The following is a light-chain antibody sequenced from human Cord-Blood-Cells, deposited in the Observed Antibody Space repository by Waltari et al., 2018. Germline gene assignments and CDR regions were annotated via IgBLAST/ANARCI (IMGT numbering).Light chain of an antibody. CDR3: QQYGSSPRT. J-gene: IGKJ1*01. CDR1: QSVSSSY. V-gene: IGKV3-20*01. CDR2: GAS. Sequence: EIVLTHSPGTLYLSPGERAPLSCRASQSVSSSYLAWYQQKPGQAPRLLIYGASSRATGIPDRFSGSGSGTDFTLTISRLEPEDFAVYYCQQYGSSPRTFGQGTKVEIK.